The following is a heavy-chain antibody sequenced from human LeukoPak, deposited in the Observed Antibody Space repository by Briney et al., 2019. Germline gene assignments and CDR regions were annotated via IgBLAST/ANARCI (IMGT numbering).Heavy chain of an antibody. J-gene: IGHJ5*02. D-gene: IGHD3-10*01. CDR1: GFTVSSNY. V-gene: IGHV3-66*01. CDR3: ARDYYGSGSQRFDP. Sequence: GGSLRLSCAASGFTVSSNYMSWVRQAPGKGLEWVSVIYSGGSTYYADSVKGRFTISRDNSKNTLYLQMNSLRAEDTAVYYCARDYYGSGSQRFDPWGQGTLVTVSS. CDR2: IYSGGST.